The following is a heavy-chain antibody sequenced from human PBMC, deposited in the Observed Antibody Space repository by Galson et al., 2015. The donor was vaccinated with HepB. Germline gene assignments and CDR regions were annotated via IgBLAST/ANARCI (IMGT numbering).Heavy chain of an antibody. V-gene: IGHV1-3*04. CDR3: GRAVTDSIVLPPGDY. CDR2: INTGDGGT. CDR1: GYIFPWSA. J-gene: IGHJ4*02. Sequence: SVKVSCKASGYIFPWSAVHWVRQAPGQSLEWMGWINTGDGGTKYSRKFQGRVTITRDTSAITAYMQLRSLTAEDTAMYYCGRAVTDSIVLPPGDYWGQGTLVTVSS. D-gene: IGHD4-17*01.